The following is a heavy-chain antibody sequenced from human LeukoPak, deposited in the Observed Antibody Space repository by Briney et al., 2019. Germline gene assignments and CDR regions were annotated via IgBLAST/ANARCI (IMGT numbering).Heavy chain of an antibody. V-gene: IGHV1-69*04. J-gene: IGHJ5*02. CDR1: GGTFSSYA. Sequence: ASVKVSCKASGGTFSSYAISWVRQAPGQGFEWMGRIIPIFGIANYAQKFQGRVTITADKSTSTAYMELSSLRSEDTAVYYCARGPITMIDVGADWFDPWGQGTLVTVSS. D-gene: IGHD3-22*01. CDR2: IIPIFGIA. CDR3: ARGPITMIDVGADWFDP.